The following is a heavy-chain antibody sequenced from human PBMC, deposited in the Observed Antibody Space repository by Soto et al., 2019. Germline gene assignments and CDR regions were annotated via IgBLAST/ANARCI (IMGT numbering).Heavy chain of an antibody. V-gene: IGHV4-31*03. CDR3: ARNGIPNDYGGNTDFDI. J-gene: IGHJ3*02. Sequence: SETLSLTCSVSGGSINSNYYYWSWFRHRPGNGLEWLGYIFHTGSTHYNPSFKSRLSVSVDTSKDQFSLRLTSMAAADTALYYCARNGIPNDYGGNTDFDIWGQGTVV. D-gene: IGHD4-17*01. CDR1: GGSINSNYYY. CDR2: IFHTGST.